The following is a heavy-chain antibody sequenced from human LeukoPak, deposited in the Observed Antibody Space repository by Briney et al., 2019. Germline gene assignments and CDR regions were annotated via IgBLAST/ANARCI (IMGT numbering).Heavy chain of an antibody. CDR3: AKTSAAGTFDY. J-gene: IGHJ4*02. Sequence: GGSLRLSCAASGFTFSSYGMHWVRQAPGKGLEWVAVISYDGSNKYYVDSEKGRFTISRDNSKNTLYLQMNSLRAEDTAVYYCAKTSAAGTFDYWGQGTLVTVSS. CDR1: GFTFSSYG. V-gene: IGHV3-30*18. CDR2: ISYDGSNK. D-gene: IGHD6-13*01.